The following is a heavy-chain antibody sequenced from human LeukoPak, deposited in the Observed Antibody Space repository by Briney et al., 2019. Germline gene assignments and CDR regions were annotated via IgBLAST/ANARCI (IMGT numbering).Heavy chain of an antibody. CDR3: AKCGYSGCHLIDY. V-gene: IGHV3-74*01. Sequence: GGSLRLSCAASGFTFGHYWMHWVRQAPGKGLVWVSRINSDGSSTTYADSVKGRFTISRDNAKNTLYLQMNSLRAEDTAVYYCAKCGYSGCHLIDYWGQGTLVTVSS. CDR1: GFTFGHYW. J-gene: IGHJ4*02. CDR2: INSDGSST. D-gene: IGHD5-12*01.